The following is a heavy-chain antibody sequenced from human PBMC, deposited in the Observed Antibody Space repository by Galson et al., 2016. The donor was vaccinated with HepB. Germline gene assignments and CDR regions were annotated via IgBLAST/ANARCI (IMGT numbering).Heavy chain of an antibody. CDR3: AKGGLWSGSLGAEYFQH. CDR2: ISWDGGST. Sequence: SLRLSCAASGFTFDDYTMHWVRQAPGKGLEWVSLISWDGGSTDYADSVKGRFTISRDNSKNSLYLQMNRLRTEDTALYYCAKGGLWSGSLGAEYFQHWGQGTLVTVSS. D-gene: IGHD3-3*01. CDR1: GFTFDDYT. J-gene: IGHJ1*01. V-gene: IGHV3-43*01.